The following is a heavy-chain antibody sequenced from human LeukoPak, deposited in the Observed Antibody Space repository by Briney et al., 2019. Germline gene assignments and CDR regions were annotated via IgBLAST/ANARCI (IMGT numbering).Heavy chain of an antibody. CDR3: AREGNSDCSSTSCYTNFQH. CDR2: IKQDGSEK. CDR1: GFTFSSYW. D-gene: IGHD2-2*02. J-gene: IGHJ1*01. Sequence: GGSLRLSCAASGFTFSSYWMSWVRQAPGKGLEWVANIKQDGSEKYYVDSVKGRFTISRDNAKNSLYLQMNSLRAEDTAVYYCAREGNSDCSSTSCYTNFQHWGQGTLVTVSS. V-gene: IGHV3-7*03.